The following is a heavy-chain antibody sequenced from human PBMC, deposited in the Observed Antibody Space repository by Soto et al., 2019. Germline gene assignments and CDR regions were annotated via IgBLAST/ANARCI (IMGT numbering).Heavy chain of an antibody. V-gene: IGHV3-23*01. D-gene: IGHD2-21*02. CDR2: ISGSGGST. J-gene: IGHJ4*02. CDR3: AKDRVHCGGDCYLRSAFDY. Sequence: EVQLLESGGGLVQPGGSLRLSCAASGFTFSSYAMSWVRQAPGKGLEWVSAISGSGGSTYYADSVKGRFTISRDNSKNTLYLQTNSLRAEDTAVYYCAKDRVHCGGDCYLRSAFDYWGQGTLVTVSS. CDR1: GFTFSSYA.